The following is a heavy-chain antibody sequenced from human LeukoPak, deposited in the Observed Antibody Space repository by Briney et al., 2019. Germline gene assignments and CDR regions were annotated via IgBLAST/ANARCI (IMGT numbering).Heavy chain of an antibody. D-gene: IGHD3-10*01. Sequence: SETLPLTCTVSGGSISSYYWSWIRQPAGKGLEWIGRIYTSGSTNYNPSLKSRVTMSVDTSKNQFSLKLSSVTAADTAVYYCARDVGQVRGVIPYYNWFDPWGQGTLVTVSS. CDR1: GGSISSYY. V-gene: IGHV4-4*07. CDR2: IYTSGST. J-gene: IGHJ5*02. CDR3: ARDVGQVRGVIPYYNWFDP.